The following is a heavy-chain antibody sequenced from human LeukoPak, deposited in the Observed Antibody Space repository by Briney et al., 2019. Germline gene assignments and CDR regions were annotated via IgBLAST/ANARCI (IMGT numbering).Heavy chain of an antibody. V-gene: IGHV3-74*01. D-gene: IGHD1-20*01. CDR1: GFTFSSYW. CDR3: AREGGNWNANWFDP. J-gene: IGHJ5*02. Sequence: GGSLRLSCAASGFTFSSYWMHWVRHAPGKGLVWVSRINSDGSSTSYADSVKGRFTISRDNAKNTLYLQMNSLRAEDTAVYYCAREGGNWNANWFDPWGQGTLVTVSS. CDR2: INSDGSST.